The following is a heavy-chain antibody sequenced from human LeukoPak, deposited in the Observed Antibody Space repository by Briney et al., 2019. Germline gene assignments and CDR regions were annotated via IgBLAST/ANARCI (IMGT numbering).Heavy chain of an antibody. CDR3: ARMTGSAP. J-gene: IGHJ5*02. CDR2: IIPILGIA. V-gene: IGHV1-69*02. Sequence: SVKVTCKASGGTFSSYTISWVRQAPGQGLEWMGRIIPILGIANYAQKFQGRVTITADKSTSTAYVELSSLRSADTAVYYCARMTGSAPWGQGTLVTVSS. CDR1: GGTFSSYT.